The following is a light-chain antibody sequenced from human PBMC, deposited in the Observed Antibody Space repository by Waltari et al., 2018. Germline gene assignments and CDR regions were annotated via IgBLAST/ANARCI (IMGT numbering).Light chain of an antibody. CDR2: HAS. V-gene: IGKV3-20*01. CDR3: QNHEKLPAT. J-gene: IGKJ1*01. Sequence: EIVLTQSPGTLSLSPGERATLACRASQNVSGFLAWYQQKPGQAPRLLIYHASNRATGIPDRFSGSGSGTDFSLTISRLEPEDFAVYYCQNHEKLPATFGQGTKVEI. CDR1: QNVSGF.